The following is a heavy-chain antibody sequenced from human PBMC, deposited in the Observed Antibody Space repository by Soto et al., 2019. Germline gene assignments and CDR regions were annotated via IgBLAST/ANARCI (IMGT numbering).Heavy chain of an antibody. CDR2: IYHSGST. CDR1: GGSISSGGYS. Sequence: PSETLSLTCAVSGGSISSGGYSWSWIRQPPGKGLEWIGYIYHSGSTYYNPSLKSRVTISVDRSKNQFSLKLSSVTAADTAVYYCARVGYCSSTSCLGGMDVWGQGTTVTASS. V-gene: IGHV4-30-2*01. CDR3: ARVGYCSSTSCLGGMDV. D-gene: IGHD2-2*01. J-gene: IGHJ6*02.